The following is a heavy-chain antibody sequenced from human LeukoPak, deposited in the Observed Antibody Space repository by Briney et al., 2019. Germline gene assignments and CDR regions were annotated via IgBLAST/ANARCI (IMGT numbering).Heavy chain of an antibody. CDR2: ISWNSGSI. J-gene: IGHJ4*02. CDR1: GFTFDDYA. V-gene: IGHV3-9*03. CDR3: AKEAATGPGSARGSYYFDY. Sequence: PGGSLRLSCAASGFTFDDYAMHWVRQAPGKGLEWVSGISWNSGSIGYADSVKGRFTISRDNAKNSLYLQMNSLRAEDMALYYCAKEAATGPGSARGSYYFDYWGQGTLVTVSS. D-gene: IGHD2-15*01.